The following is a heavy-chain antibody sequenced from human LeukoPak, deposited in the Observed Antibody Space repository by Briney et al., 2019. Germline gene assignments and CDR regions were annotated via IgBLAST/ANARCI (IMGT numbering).Heavy chain of an antibody. CDR3: ARVRDGYNYGFDY. CDR1: GFTFSSYS. CDR2: ISSSSSYI. Sequence: GGSLRLSCAASGFTFSSYSMNWVRRAPGKGLEWVSSISSSSSYIYYADSVKGRFTISRDNAKNSLYLQMNSLRAEDTAVYYCARVRDGYNYGFDYWGQGTLVTVSS. V-gene: IGHV3-21*01. D-gene: IGHD5-24*01. J-gene: IGHJ4*02.